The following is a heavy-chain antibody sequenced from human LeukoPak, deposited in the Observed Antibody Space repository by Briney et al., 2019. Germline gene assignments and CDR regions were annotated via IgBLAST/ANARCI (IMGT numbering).Heavy chain of an antibody. D-gene: IGHD6-13*01. Sequence: PGGSLRLSCAVSGFTFSSYWMTWVRQAPGKGLEWVAKIKQDGSEKYYVDSVKGRFTISRDNARNSVYLQMNSLGAEDTAVYYCARRGTSSSWAHFDYWGQGTLVTVS. V-gene: IGHV3-7*05. CDR2: IKQDGSEK. CDR1: GFTFSSYW. J-gene: IGHJ4*02. CDR3: ARRGTSSSWAHFDY.